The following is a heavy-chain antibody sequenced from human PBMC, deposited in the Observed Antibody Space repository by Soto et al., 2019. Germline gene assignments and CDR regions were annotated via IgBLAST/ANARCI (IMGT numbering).Heavy chain of an antibody. D-gene: IGHD6-6*01. CDR1: GFTFSSYA. CDR3: ARDPAFPYSSSAFDY. J-gene: IGHJ4*02. CDR2: ISYDGSNK. V-gene: IGHV3-30-3*01. Sequence: QVQLVESGGGVVQPGRSLRLSCAASGFTFSSYAMHWVRQAPGKGLEWVAVISYDGSNKYYADSVKGRFTISRDNSKNTLYLQMNSLRAEDTAVYYCARDPAFPYSSSAFDYWGQGTLVTVSS.